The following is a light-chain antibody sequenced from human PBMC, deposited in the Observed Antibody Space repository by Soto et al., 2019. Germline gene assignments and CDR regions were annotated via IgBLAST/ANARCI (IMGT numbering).Light chain of an antibody. V-gene: IGLV1-40*01. CDR1: SSNIRAGYD. J-gene: IGLJ1*01. Sequence: QSVLTQPPSVSGAPGQRVTISCTGSSSNIRAGYDVHWYQQLPGRAPKLLIYANNNRPSGGPDRFSGSRSGTSASLAITGLQAEDEADYSCQSYDSSLSGFYVFGTGTKVTVL. CDR2: ANN. CDR3: QSYDSSLSGFYV.